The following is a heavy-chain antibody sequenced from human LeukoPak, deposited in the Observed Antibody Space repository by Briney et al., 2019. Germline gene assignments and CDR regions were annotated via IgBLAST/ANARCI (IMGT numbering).Heavy chain of an antibody. CDR3: ARTYSNNWFDP. CDR2: IYHSGST. D-gene: IGHD4-11*01. V-gene: IGHV4-30-2*01. CDR1: GGSISSGGYY. J-gene: IGHJ5*02. Sequence: SQTLSLTCTVSGGSISSGGYYWSWIRQPPGKGLEWIGYIYHSGSTYYNPSLKSRVTISVDRSKNQFSLKLSSVTAADTAVYYCARTYSNNWFDPWGQGTLVTVSS.